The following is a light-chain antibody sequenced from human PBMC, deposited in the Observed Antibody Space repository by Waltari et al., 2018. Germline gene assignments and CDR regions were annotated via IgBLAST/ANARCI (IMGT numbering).Light chain of an antibody. Sequence: DIQMTQSPSTLSASVGDRVTSSCRASQNVGTLLDWYQQKPGKAPKLLIYMASSVESGVPSSFSGSGSGTEFTLTISSLQPDDFATYSCQQYSSFSTFGQGT. V-gene: IGKV1-5*03. CDR1: QNVGTL. CDR3: QQYSSFST. J-gene: IGKJ2*01. CDR2: MAS.